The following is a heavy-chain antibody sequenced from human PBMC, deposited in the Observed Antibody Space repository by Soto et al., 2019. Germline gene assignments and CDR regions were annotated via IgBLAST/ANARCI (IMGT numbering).Heavy chain of an antibody. V-gene: IGHV4-39*01. CDR3: ARLGSSGWYQGSYFDY. Sequence: QLQLQESGPGLVRPSETLSLICTVSGGSITRNDHYWGWIRQSPGKGLEWIGDIKSSGSTNYNLSLQSRVSMSVETSKNQFSLKMNSVTAADTAVYYCARLGSSGWYQGSYFDYWGQGTLVTVSS. CDR1: GGSITRNDHY. CDR2: IKSSGST. J-gene: IGHJ4*02. D-gene: IGHD6-19*01.